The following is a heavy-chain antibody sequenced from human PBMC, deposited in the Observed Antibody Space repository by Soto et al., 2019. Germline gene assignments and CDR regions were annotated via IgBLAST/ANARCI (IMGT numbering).Heavy chain of an antibody. D-gene: IGHD3-3*01. CDR3: ARHGRYDFWSGYYRYNWFDP. V-gene: IGHV5-51*01. J-gene: IGHJ5*02. CDR2: IYPGDSDT. Sequence: RGESLKISCKGSGYSFTSYWIGWVRQMPGKGLEWMGIIYPGDSDTRYSPSFQGQVTISADKSISTAYLQWSSLKASDTAMYYCARHGRYDFWSGYYRYNWFDPWGQGTLVTVSS. CDR1: GYSFTSYW.